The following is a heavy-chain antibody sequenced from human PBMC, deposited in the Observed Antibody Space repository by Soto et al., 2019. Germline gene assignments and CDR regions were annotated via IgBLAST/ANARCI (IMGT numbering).Heavy chain of an antibody. CDR3: ARFFGSCFDY. V-gene: IGHV3-48*02. D-gene: IGHD3-10*01. Sequence: EVQLVESGGGLVQPGGSLRLSCVASGFTFSTDSMNWVRQAPGKGLEWVAHISTSGATRYYADSVKGRFAISRDNAKSSLYLQMDSLRNEDTAVYYCARFFGSCFDYWGQGTLVTVSS. J-gene: IGHJ4*02. CDR2: ISTSGATR. CDR1: GFTFSTDS.